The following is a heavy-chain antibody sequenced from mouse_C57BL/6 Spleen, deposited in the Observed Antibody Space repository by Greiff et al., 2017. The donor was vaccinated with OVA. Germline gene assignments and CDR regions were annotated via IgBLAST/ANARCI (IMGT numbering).Heavy chain of an antibody. Sequence: VQLQQSGAELVKPGASVKISCKASGYAFSSYWMNWVKQRPGTGLEWIGQIYPGDGDTNYNGKFKGKATLTADKSSSTAYMQLSSLTSEDSAVYFCARSGLGLYYFDYWGQGTTLTVSS. D-gene: IGHD4-1*01. CDR2: IYPGDGDT. CDR3: ARSGLGLYYFDY. CDR1: GYAFSSYW. J-gene: IGHJ2*01. V-gene: IGHV1-80*01.